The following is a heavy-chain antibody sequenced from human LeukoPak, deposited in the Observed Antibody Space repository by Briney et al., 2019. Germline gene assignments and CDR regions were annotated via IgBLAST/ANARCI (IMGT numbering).Heavy chain of an antibody. D-gene: IGHD4-23*01. CDR2: ISYSAYT. CDR1: GGSIRSYY. V-gene: IGHV4-59*01. CDR3: ARGRNDNGGMFFDS. Sequence: SETLSLTCTVSGGSIRSYYWSWIRQAPRKGLEWIGFISYSAYTSYSPSLKSRVAISVDTSKSQFSLRLSSMTAADTAIYYCARGRNDNGGMFFDSWAQGTLVTVSS. J-gene: IGHJ4*02.